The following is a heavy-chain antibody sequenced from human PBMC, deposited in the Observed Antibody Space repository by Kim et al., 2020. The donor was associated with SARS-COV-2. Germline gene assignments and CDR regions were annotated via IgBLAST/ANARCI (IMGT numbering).Heavy chain of an antibody. Sequence: YYADSVKGRFTISRDNSKNTLYLQMNSLRAEDTAVYYCAKWSVAGTYIDYWGQGTLVTVSS. CDR3: AKWSVAGTYIDY. V-gene: IGHV3-23*01. J-gene: IGHJ4*02. D-gene: IGHD6-19*01.